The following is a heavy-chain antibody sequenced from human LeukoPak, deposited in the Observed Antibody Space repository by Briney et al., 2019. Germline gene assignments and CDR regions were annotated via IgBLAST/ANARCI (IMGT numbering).Heavy chain of an antibody. CDR3: AADFPSVD. Sequence: SQTLSLTCTVSGGSISSGSYYWSWIRQPAGKGLEWIGRIYTSGSTNYNPSLKSRVTISVDTSKNQFSLKLSSVTAADTAVYYCAADFPSVDWGQGTLVTVSS. V-gene: IGHV4-61*02. D-gene: IGHD3-10*01. CDR1: GGSISSGSYY. CDR2: IYTSGST. J-gene: IGHJ4*02.